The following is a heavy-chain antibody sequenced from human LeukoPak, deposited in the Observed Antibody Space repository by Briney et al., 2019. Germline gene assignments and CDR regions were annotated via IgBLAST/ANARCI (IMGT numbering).Heavy chain of an antibody. V-gene: IGHV3-23*01. CDR1: GFNFNSFS. J-gene: IGHJ4*02. Sequence: GGSLRLSCAASGFNFNSFSMSWVRQAPGKGLEWVSGMSGSAGSTSYADSVKGRFTISRDNSKNTLYLQMNSLRAEDTAVYYCAKGPRTVRFGDRHKGMFDYWGQGTLVTVSS. D-gene: IGHD3-10*01. CDR3: AKGPRTVRFGDRHKGMFDY. CDR2: MSGSAGST.